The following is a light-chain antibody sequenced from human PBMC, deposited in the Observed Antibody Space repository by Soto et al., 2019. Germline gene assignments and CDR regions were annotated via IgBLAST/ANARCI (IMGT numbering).Light chain of an antibody. J-gene: IGKJ4*01. CDR1: QNAHTS. V-gene: IGKV3D-20*01. Sequence: VLTQFPVTLSLSPGERATLSCRASQNAHTSLAWYRQKPGLAPRLLIYDASSRATGIPDRFSGSGSGTDFTLTISRLEPEDFAVYYCQQYGSSPSLTFGGGTKVDIK. CDR3: QQYGSSPSLT. CDR2: DAS.